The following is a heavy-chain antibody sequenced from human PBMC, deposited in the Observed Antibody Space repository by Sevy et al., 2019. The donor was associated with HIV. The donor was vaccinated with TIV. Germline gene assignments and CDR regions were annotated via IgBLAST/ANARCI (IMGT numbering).Heavy chain of an antibody. D-gene: IGHD3-10*01. Sequence: SETLSLTCAVYGGSFSGYYWSWIRQPPGKGLEWIGEINHSGSTNYNPSLKSRVTISVDTSKNQFSLKLSSVTAAETAVYYCARGLRKVWFYYYYGMDVWGQGTTVTVSS. V-gene: IGHV4-34*01. J-gene: IGHJ6*02. CDR3: ARGLRKVWFYYYYGMDV. CDR1: GGSFSGYY. CDR2: INHSGST.